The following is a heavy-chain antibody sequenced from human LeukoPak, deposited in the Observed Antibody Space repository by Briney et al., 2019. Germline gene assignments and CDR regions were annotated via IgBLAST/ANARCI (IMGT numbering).Heavy chain of an antibody. CDR1: GFTFSGYS. J-gene: IGHJ4*02. Sequence: GGSLRLSCAASGFTFSGYSMNWVRQAPGKGLEWVAYIRSSGSPIYHADSVKGRFTISRDNAKNSLYLQMNSLRDEDTAVYYCVRDPDALDYWGQGTLVTVSS. CDR2: IRSSGSPI. V-gene: IGHV3-48*02. CDR3: VRDPDALDY.